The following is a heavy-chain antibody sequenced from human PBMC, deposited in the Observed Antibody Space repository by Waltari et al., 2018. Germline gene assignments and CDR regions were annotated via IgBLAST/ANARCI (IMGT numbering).Heavy chain of an antibody. D-gene: IGHD2-15*01. V-gene: IGHV4-38-2*02. CDR2: IYHSGST. CDR1: GYSISSGYY. J-gene: IGHJ3*02. Sequence: QVQLQESGPGLVKPSETLSLTCTVSGYSISSGYYWGWIRQPPGKGLEWIGSIYHSGSTYSNPSLKSRVTISVDTSKNQFSLKLSSVTAADTAVYYCARADIVVVVAATPGPDAFDIWGQGTMVTVSS. CDR3: ARADIVVVVAATPGPDAFDI.